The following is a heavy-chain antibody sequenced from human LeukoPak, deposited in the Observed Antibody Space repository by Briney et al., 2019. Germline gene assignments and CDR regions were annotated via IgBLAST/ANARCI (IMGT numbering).Heavy chain of an antibody. V-gene: IGHV4-59*01. J-gene: IGHJ1*01. CDR1: GGSISSYY. Sequence: PSETLSLTCTVSGGSISSYYWSWIRQPPGKGLEWIGCIYYSGSTNYNPSLKSRVTISVDTSKNQFSLKLSSVTAADTAVYYCARAGLGYFQHWGQGTLVTVSS. D-gene: IGHD3-10*01. CDR2: IYYSGST. CDR3: ARAGLGYFQH.